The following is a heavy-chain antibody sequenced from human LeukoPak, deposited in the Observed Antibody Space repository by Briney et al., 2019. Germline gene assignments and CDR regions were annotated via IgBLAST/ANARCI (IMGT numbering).Heavy chain of an antibody. CDR1: GFSFSSYY. Sequence: GGSLRLSCAASGFSFSSYYMTWVRQAPGKGLEWVANIKQDRSEKYYVDSVKGRFTISRDNAKNSLYLQMNSLRAEDTAVYYCARDGWADCWGQGTLVTVSS. CDR3: ARDGWADC. J-gene: IGHJ4*02. V-gene: IGHV3-7*04. D-gene: IGHD2-2*03. CDR2: IKQDRSEK.